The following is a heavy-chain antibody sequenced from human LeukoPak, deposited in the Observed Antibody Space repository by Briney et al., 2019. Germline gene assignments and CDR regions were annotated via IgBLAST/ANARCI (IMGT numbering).Heavy chain of an antibody. Sequence: NPSETLSLTCTVSGGSISSYYWSWIRQPPGKGLEWIGYIYYSGSTNYNPSLKSRVTISVDTSKNQFSLELSSVTAADTAVYYCARGIAAAGLYYYYYMDVWGKGTTVTVSS. CDR1: GGSISSYY. J-gene: IGHJ6*03. V-gene: IGHV4-59*01. CDR2: IYYSGST. CDR3: ARGIAAAGLYYYYYMDV. D-gene: IGHD6-13*01.